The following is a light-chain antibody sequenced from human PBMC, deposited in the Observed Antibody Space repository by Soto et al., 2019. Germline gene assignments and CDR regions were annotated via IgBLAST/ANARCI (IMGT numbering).Light chain of an antibody. CDR2: GAS. CDR1: QSVSSSN. Sequence: EIVLPQSPGTVSLSPGERATLSCRASQSVSSSNLAWYQQKPGQAPRLLIYGASSRATGIPDRFSGSGSGTDFTLTISRLEPEDFAVYYCQQYAGSPPRTFGQGTKVEIK. CDR3: QQYAGSPPRT. J-gene: IGKJ1*01. V-gene: IGKV3-20*01.